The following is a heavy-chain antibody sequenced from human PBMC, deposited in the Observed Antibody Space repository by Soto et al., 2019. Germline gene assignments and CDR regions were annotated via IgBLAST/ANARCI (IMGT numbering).Heavy chain of an antibody. J-gene: IGHJ5*02. CDR3: ATLKGGTTDASVNWFDP. D-gene: IGHD3-16*01. Sequence: ASVKVSCKASGYTFTSYYMNWVRQAPGQGPEWMGIINPNGGSTNYAQRFQGRVTMTRDTSTSTVYMELSSLRSEDTAVYYCATLKGGTTDASVNWFDPWGQGTLVTVSS. CDR2: INPNGGST. CDR1: GYTFTSYY. V-gene: IGHV1-46*01.